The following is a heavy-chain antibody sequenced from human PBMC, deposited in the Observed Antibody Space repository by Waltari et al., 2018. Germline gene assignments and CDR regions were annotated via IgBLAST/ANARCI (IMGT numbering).Heavy chain of an antibody. J-gene: IGHJ4*02. CDR2: TRYDGSNK. CDR1: GFTFCRSG. CDR3: AKSRYCSSTSCYYFDY. Sequence: VQLVESGGGVVQPGGSLRLSCAASGFTFCRSGMHCVRQAPGKGLEWVAFTRYDGSNKYYADSVKGRFTISRDNSKNTLYLQMNSLRAEDTAVYYCAKSRYCSSTSCYYFDYWGQGTLVTVSS. D-gene: IGHD2-2*01. V-gene: IGHV3-30*02.